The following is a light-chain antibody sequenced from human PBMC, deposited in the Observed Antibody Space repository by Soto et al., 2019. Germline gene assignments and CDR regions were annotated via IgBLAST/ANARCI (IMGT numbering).Light chain of an antibody. CDR3: QQYGSYPWT. CDR1: RSVDSAF. CDR2: GAS. Sequence: EIVLTQSPGSLSLSLGERATLSCRASRSVDSAFFAWYQQKPGQPPRLLMYGASRRATGIPDRFSGSGSGTDFTLTISSLQPDDFATYYSQQYGSYPWTFGQGTKVDIK. V-gene: IGKV3-20*01. J-gene: IGKJ1*01.